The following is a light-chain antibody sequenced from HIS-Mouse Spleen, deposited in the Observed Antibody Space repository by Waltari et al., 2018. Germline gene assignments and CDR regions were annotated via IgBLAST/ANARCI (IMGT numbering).Light chain of an antibody. V-gene: IGLV3-10*01. CDR2: EDS. CDR1: ALTKKY. Sequence: SYELTQPPSVSVSPGQTARITCHGAALTKKYAYWYQQKSGQAPVLVIYEDSKRPSGIPERFSGSSSGTMATLTISGAQVEDEADYYCYSTDSSGNHRVFGGGTKLTVL. J-gene: IGLJ2*01. CDR3: YSTDSSGNHRV.